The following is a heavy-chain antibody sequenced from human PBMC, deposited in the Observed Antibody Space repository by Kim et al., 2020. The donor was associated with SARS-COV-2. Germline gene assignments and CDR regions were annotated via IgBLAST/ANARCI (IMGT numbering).Heavy chain of an antibody. D-gene: IGHD4-17*01. V-gene: IGHV3-30*18. Sequence: GGSLRLSCAASGFTFSSYGMHWVRQAPGKGLEWVAVISYDGSNKYYADSVKGRFTISRDNSKNTLYLHMNSLRAEDTAVFYCAKISVTYYHYYYGMDVWGQGTTVTVSS. CDR2: ISYDGSNK. CDR1: GFTFSSYG. CDR3: AKISVTYYHYYYGMDV. J-gene: IGHJ6*02.